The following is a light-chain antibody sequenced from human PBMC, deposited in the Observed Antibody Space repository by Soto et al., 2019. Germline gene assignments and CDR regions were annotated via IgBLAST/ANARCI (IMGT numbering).Light chain of an antibody. CDR3: HHRSNCLT. CDR2: GAS. Sequence: VSTCSPATLSVSPGERATLSCRASHNLRSSVAGYQQKHGQAPRLVIYGASIRATGIPARVSGSGSGTDFTLTISRLEPQDSAVYYCHHRSNCLTFRRWT. CDR1: HNLRSS. V-gene: IGKV3-15*01. J-gene: IGKJ4*01.